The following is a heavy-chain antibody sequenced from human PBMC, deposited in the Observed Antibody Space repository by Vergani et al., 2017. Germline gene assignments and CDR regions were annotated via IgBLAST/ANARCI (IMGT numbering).Heavy chain of an antibody. D-gene: IGHD6-6*01. V-gene: IGHV3-48*03. CDR1: GFTFSSYE. J-gene: IGHJ3*02. CDR3: ARDSSMSDAFDI. Sequence: EVQLVESGGGLVQPGGSLRLSCAASGFTFSSYEMNWVRQAPGEGLEWVSDIGSSGSPIYYADSVKGRFTISRDNAKNSLYLQMNSLRAEDTAVYYCARDSSMSDAFDIWGQGTMVTVSS. CDR2: IGSSGSPI.